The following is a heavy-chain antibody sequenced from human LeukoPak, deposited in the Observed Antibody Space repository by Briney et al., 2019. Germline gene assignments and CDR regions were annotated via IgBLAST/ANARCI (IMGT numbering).Heavy chain of an antibody. CDR3: ARLATERYYDILTGYSTTYYMDV. V-gene: IGHV4-4*07. Sequence: PSETLSLACTVSGGSISSYYWSWIRQPAGKGLEWIGRIYTSGSTNYNPSLKSRVTMSVDTSKNQFSLKLSSVTAADTAVYYCARLATERYYDILTGYSTTYYMDVWGEGTTVTISS. J-gene: IGHJ6*03. CDR1: GGSISSYY. CDR2: IYTSGST. D-gene: IGHD3-9*01.